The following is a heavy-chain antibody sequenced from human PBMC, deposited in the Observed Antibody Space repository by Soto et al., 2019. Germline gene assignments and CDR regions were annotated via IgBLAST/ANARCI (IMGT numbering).Heavy chain of an antibody. CDR2: FDPEDGET. Sequence: ASVKVSCKVSGYTLTELSMHWVRQAPGKGLEWMGGFDPEDGETIYAQKFQGRVTMTEDTSTDTAYMELSSLRSEDTAVYYCATPSRATVVTAFDYWGQGTLVTVSS. CDR3: ATPSRATVVTAFDY. V-gene: IGHV1-24*01. J-gene: IGHJ4*02. CDR1: GYTLTELS. D-gene: IGHD2-15*01.